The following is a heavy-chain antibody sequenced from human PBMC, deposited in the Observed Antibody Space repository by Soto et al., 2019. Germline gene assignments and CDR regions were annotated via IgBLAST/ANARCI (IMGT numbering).Heavy chain of an antibody. CDR3: ARRYNNGYFLDY. Sequence: PSETLSLTCSVSGDSLSSYYWSWIRQPPGKGLEWIGYIYHTGGSPNYNPSLKSRVTMSVGTSQNQFSLKLSSVTAADTAVYYCARRYNNGYFLDYWGLGTLVTVSS. CDR1: GDSLSSYY. J-gene: IGHJ4*02. V-gene: IGHV4-59*08. CDR2: IYHTGGSP. D-gene: IGHD5-18*01.